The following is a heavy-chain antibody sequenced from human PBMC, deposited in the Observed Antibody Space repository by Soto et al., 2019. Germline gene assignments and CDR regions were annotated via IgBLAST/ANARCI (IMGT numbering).Heavy chain of an antibody. Sequence: PSETLSLTCAVSGGSNSGFYWSWIRQPPGKGLEWIGNIYYSGSTYYNPSLKSRVTISVDRSKNQFYLKLSSVTAADTAVYYCARLATAKDAFAIRGQGTMVTVSS. CDR2: IYYSGST. J-gene: IGHJ3*02. V-gene: IGHV4-59*12. D-gene: IGHD2-21*02. CDR1: GGSNSGFY. CDR3: ARLATAKDAFAI.